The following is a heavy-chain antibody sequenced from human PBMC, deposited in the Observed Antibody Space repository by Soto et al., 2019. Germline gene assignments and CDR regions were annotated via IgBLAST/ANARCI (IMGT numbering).Heavy chain of an antibody. CDR3: AKSITPTIIEELDY. CDR1: GFTFSSYA. D-gene: IGHD3-22*01. CDR2: ISGGGGKT. J-gene: IGHJ4*02. V-gene: IGHV3-23*01. Sequence: GGSLRLSCAASGFTFSSYAMSWVRQAPGKGLEWVSGISGGGGKTYYADSVKGLFTISRDNSKNTLYLQMNSLRAEDTAVYYCAKSITPTIIEELDYWGQGTPVTVSS.